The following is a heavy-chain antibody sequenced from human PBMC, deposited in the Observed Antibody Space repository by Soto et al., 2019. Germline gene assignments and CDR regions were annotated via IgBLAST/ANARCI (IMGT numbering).Heavy chain of an antibody. V-gene: IGHV3-30*18. D-gene: IGHD6-19*01. Sequence: QVQLVESGGGVVQPGRSLRLSCAASGFTFSSYGMHWVRQAPGKGLEWVAVISYDGSNKYYADSVKGRFTISRDNSKNTLYLQMNSLRAEDTAVYYCANPQGGWYHPFDYWGQGTLVTVSS. CDR1: GFTFSSYG. CDR3: ANPQGGWYHPFDY. CDR2: ISYDGSNK. J-gene: IGHJ4*02.